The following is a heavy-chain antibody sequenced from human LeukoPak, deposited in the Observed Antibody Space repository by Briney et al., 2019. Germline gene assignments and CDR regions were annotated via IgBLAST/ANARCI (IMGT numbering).Heavy chain of an antibody. CDR3: VRHYRPPQDSRAAKPTGYYYYYMDV. CDR1: GYTFPIYW. CDR2: IYPSDSHT. D-gene: IGHD3-16*02. J-gene: IGHJ6*03. V-gene: IGHV5-51*01. Sequence: GESLKISCQGSGYTFPIYWIGWVRQPPGKGLEWMGIIYPSDSHTIYSPSFQGQVTVSADKSSSIASLQWSSPKASDTAIYYCVRHYRPPQDSRAAKPTGYYYYYMDVWGTGTTVIVSS.